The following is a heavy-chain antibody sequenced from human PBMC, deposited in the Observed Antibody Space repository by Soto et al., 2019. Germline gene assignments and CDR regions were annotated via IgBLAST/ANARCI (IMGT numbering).Heavy chain of an antibody. CDR1: GGSISSGGYS. CDR2: IYHSGST. D-gene: IGHD6-19*01. CDR3: ARVRSGWGIDY. Sequence: QLHLQESGSGLVKPSQTLSLTCAVSGGSISSGGYSWSWIRQPPGKGLNYIGYIYHSGSTYYNPSLKGRVTMSVDRSKNQFSLKLSSVTAADTAVYYCARVRSGWGIDYWGQGTLVTVSS. J-gene: IGHJ4*02. V-gene: IGHV4-30-2*01.